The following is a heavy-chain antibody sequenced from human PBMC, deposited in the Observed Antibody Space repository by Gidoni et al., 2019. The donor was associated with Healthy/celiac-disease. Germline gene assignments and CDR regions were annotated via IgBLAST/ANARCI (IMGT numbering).Heavy chain of an antibody. D-gene: IGHD6-13*01. J-gene: IGHJ5*02. Sequence: EVQLVESGGGLVQPGGSLKLSCAASGFTFSGSAMHWARQASGKGLEWVGRIRSKANSYATAYAASVKGRFTISRDDSKNTAYLQMNSLKTEDTAVYYCTRRVAAAGTWFDPWGQGTLVTVSS. CDR1: GFTFSGSA. CDR2: IRSKANSYAT. V-gene: IGHV3-73*02. CDR3: TRRVAAAGTWFDP.